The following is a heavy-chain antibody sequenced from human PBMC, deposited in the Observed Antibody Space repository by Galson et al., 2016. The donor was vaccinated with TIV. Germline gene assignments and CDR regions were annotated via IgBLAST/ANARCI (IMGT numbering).Heavy chain of an antibody. D-gene: IGHD6-19*01. Sequence: SLRLSCATSGFTFSTHWMHWVRQVPGKGLVWISRINSDGTSRSCVDSVKGRFTISRDNAKNTLYLQMNSLRAEDTAMYYCASSGWYSLDAFNIWGQGTMVTVSS. CDR2: INSDGTSR. CDR1: GFTFSTHW. V-gene: IGHV3-74*01. CDR3: ASSGWYSLDAFNI. J-gene: IGHJ3*02.